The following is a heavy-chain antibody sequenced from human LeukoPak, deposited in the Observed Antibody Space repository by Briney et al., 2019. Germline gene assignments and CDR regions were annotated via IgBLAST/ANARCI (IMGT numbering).Heavy chain of an antibody. CDR2: IIPISGTA. CDR1: GGTFSSYA. Sequence: SVKVSCKASGGTFSSYAISWVRQAPGQGLEWMGGIIPISGTANYAQKFQGRVTITADESTSTAYMELSSLRSEDTAVYYCARGSEPSYCGGDCPMYYFDYWGQGTLVTVSS. V-gene: IGHV1-69*13. D-gene: IGHD2-21*01. J-gene: IGHJ4*02. CDR3: ARGSEPSYCGGDCPMYYFDY.